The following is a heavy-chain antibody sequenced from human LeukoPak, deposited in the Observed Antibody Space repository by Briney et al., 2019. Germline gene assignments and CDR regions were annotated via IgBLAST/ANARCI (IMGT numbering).Heavy chain of an antibody. V-gene: IGHV1-24*01. CDR2: FDPEDGET. CDR3: ATEAPRRYYDSSGVI. Sequence: ASVKVSCKASGYTFTSYGISWVRQAPGKGLEWMGGFDPEDGETIYAQKFQGRVTMTEDTSTDTAYMELSSLRSEDTAVYYCATEAPRRYYDSSGVIWGQGTMVTVSS. D-gene: IGHD3-22*01. J-gene: IGHJ3*02. CDR1: GYTFTSYG.